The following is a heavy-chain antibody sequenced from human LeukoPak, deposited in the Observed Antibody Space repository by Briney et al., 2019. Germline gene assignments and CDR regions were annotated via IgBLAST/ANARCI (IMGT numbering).Heavy chain of an antibody. J-gene: IGHJ6*03. CDR1: GGTFSSYA. CDR3: ARARFPITIFGVVPYYYMDV. D-gene: IGHD3-3*01. Sequence: GASVKVSCKASGGTFSSYAISWVRQAPGQGLEWMGGIIPIFGTANYAQKFQGRVTITADKSTSTDYMELSSLRSEDTAVYYCARARFPITIFGVVPYYYMDVWGKGTTVTVSS. CDR2: IIPIFGTA. V-gene: IGHV1-69*06.